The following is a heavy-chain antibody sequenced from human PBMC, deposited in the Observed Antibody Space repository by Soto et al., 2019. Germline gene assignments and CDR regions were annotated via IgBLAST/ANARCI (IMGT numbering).Heavy chain of an antibody. V-gene: IGHV5-51*01. J-gene: IGHJ6*02. CDR3: ARHSPGGSWWSRGLRGMDV. CDR2: IYPGDSDT. D-gene: IGHD2-15*01. CDR1: GYSFTSYW. Sequence: GESLKISCNGSGYSFTSYWIGWVRQMPGKGLEWMGIIYPGDSDTRYSPSFQGQVTISADKSISTAYLQWSSLKASDTAMSYCARHSPGGSWWSRGLRGMDVWGQGTTVTVSS.